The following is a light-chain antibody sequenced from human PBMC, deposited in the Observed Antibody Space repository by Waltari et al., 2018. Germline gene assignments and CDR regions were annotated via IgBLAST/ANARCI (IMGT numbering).Light chain of an antibody. Sequence: QSALTQPPSASGSPGQSVTISCTGTSSDVGGYNYVSWYQQHPGKAPNLMIYEVSKRPSGVPDRFSGSKSGNTASLTVSGLQAEDEADYYCSSAAGSNNLVFGGGTKLTVL. V-gene: IGLV2-8*01. J-gene: IGLJ2*01. CDR2: EVS. CDR3: SSAAGSNNLV. CDR1: SSDVGGYNY.